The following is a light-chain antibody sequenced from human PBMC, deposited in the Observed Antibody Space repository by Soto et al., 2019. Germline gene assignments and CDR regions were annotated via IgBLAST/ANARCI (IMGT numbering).Light chain of an antibody. CDR1: QNIRSS. Sequence: EVVMTQSPASLSASPGERVTLSCRASQNIRSSLAWYQQRPGQAPRLLIYDASTRATGIPARFSGSGSGTEFTLTISSLQSEDFAVYYCQQYNNWPPLTFGGGTNVDI. V-gene: IGKV3-15*01. J-gene: IGKJ4*01. CDR2: DAS. CDR3: QQYNNWPPLT.